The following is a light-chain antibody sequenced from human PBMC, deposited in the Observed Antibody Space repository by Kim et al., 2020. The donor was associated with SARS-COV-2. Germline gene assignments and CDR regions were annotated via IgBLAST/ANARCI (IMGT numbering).Light chain of an antibody. V-gene: IGLV2-23*02. CDR3: CSYAGIWV. Sequence: QSALTQPASASGSPGQSITISCTGSNSDVGNYNLVSWYQQRPGKAPILMIYEVNKRPSGVSNRFSGSKSGNTTSPTISGLQVEDEADYYCCSYAGIWVFGGGTQLTVL. J-gene: IGLJ3*02. CDR2: EVN. CDR1: NSDVGNYNL.